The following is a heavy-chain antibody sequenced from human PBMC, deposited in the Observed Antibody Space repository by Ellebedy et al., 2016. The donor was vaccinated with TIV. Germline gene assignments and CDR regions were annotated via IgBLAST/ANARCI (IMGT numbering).Heavy chain of an antibody. D-gene: IGHD3-10*01. V-gene: IGHV1-69*13. CDR2: ITAIFGTS. Sequence: ASVKVSCKASGVTFSSFSIAWVRQAPGLGLEWMGGITAIFGTSNHAQKFQGRVTISADESTSTAYMELSSLTSEDTAIYYCARVDNYYGSGSFGPWGQGTLVTVSS. CDR1: GVTFSSFS. J-gene: IGHJ5*02. CDR3: ARVDNYYGSGSFGP.